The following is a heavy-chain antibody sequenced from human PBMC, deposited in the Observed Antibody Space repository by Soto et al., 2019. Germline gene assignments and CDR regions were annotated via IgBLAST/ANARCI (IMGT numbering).Heavy chain of an antibody. V-gene: IGHV3-7*01. D-gene: IGHD2-21*01. J-gene: IGHJ4*02. CDR2: INHDGSSI. CDR3: ARDQDWALDY. CDR1: GVQCGQHP. Sequence: PGRPLRLSSGAAGVQCGQHPMTWVRQAPGKGLEWVAYINHDGSSISYVDSVKGRFTISRDNAKNSLYLQMNSLRVDDTAVYYCARDQDWALDYWGQG.